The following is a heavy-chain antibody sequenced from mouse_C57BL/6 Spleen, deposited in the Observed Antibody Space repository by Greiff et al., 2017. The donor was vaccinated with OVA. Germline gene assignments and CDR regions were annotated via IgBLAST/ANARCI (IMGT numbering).Heavy chain of an antibody. CDR2: INYDGSST. Sequence: EVMLVESEGGLVQPGSSMKLSCTASGFTFSDYYMAWVRQVPEKGLEWVANINYDGSSTYYLDSLKSRFIISSDNAKNNLYLQMSSLKSEDTATYYCARSSNWDRYFDVWGTGTTVTVSS. J-gene: IGHJ1*03. D-gene: IGHD4-1*01. CDR3: ARSSNWDRYFDV. CDR1: GFTFSDYY. V-gene: IGHV5-16*01.